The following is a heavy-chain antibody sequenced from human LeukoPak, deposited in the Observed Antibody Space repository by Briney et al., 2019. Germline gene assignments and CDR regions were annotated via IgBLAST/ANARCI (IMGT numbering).Heavy chain of an antibody. CDR1: GFTFSSYG. Sequence: GGSLRLSCAASGFTFSSYGMHWVRQAPGKGLEWVAFIRYDGSNRYYADSVKGRFTISRDNSKNTLYLQMNSLGAEDTAVYYCAKDSKRWKTYYYESGSYYFEYWGQGTLVTVSS. CDR2: IRYDGSNR. V-gene: IGHV3-30*02. D-gene: IGHD3-10*01. J-gene: IGHJ4*02. CDR3: AKDSKRWKTYYYESGSYYFEY.